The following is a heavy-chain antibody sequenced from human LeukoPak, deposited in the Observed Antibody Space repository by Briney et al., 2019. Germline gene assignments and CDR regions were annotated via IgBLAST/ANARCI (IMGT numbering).Heavy chain of an antibody. D-gene: IGHD1-26*01. CDR2: IYYSGST. CDR1: GGSISSSSYY. Sequence: SETLSLTCTVSGGSISSSSYYWGWIRQPPGKGLEWIGSIYYSGSTYYNPSLKSRVTISVDTSKNQFSLKLSSVTAADTAVYYCARVSGELRLYYYYGMDVWGQGTTVTVSS. V-gene: IGHV4-39*01. CDR3: ARVSGELRLYYYYGMDV. J-gene: IGHJ6*02.